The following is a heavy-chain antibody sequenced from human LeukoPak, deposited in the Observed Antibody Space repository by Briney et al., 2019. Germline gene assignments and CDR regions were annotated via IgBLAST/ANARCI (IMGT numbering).Heavy chain of an antibody. CDR3: APNYCSSTSCYR. V-gene: IGHV3-48*01. D-gene: IGHD2-2*02. CDR2: ISSSSSTI. CDR1: GFTFSSYS. J-gene: IGHJ4*02. Sequence: GGSLRLSCAASGFTFSSYSMNWVRQAPGTGLEWVSYISSSSSTIYYADSVKGRFTISRDNAKNSLYLQMNGLRAEDTAVYYCAPNYCSSTSCYRWGQGTLVTVSS.